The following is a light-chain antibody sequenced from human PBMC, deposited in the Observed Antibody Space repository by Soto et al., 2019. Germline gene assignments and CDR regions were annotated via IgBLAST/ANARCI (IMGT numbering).Light chain of an antibody. CDR1: QSVFYSPNNKNY. J-gene: IGKJ3*01. Sequence: DIVMTQSPDSLAVSLGERATINCKSSQSVFYSPNNKNYLAWYQQKPGQPPKLLLSWASTRESGVPDRFSGSGSETDFALTISSLQAEDVAVYYCQQYYSNPPLFTFGPGTKVDIK. CDR3: QQYYSNPPLFT. V-gene: IGKV4-1*01. CDR2: WAS.